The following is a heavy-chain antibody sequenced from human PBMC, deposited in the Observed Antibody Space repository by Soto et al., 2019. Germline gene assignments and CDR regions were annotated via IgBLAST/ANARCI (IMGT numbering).Heavy chain of an antibody. V-gene: IGHV1-2*02. J-gene: IGHJ4*02. Sequence: ASVKVSCKASGYTFTGYYMHWVRQAPGQGLEWMGWINPNSGGTNYAQKFQGRVTMTRGTSISTAYMELSRLRSDDTAVYYCARDEMRSSPYYFDYWGQGTLVTVSS. CDR2: INPNSGGT. CDR3: ARDEMRSSPYYFDY. D-gene: IGHD6-13*01. CDR1: GYTFTGYY.